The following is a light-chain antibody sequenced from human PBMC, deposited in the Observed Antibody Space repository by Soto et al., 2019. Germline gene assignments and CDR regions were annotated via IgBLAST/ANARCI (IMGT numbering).Light chain of an antibody. V-gene: IGKV3D-15*01. Sequence: EIVLTQSPATLSLSPGERATLSCRASQSVSSTYLAWYQQKPGQAPRLLIYGASSRAIGIPDRFSGSGSGTEFTLTISSLQSEDFAVYYCKQYNNRSPTTVGQGTRLESK. CDR2: GAS. CDR3: KQYNNRSPTT. CDR1: QSVSSTY. J-gene: IGKJ5*01.